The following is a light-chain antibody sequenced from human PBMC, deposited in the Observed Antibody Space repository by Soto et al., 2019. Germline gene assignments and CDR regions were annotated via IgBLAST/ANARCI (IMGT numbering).Light chain of an antibody. Sequence: QSALTQPPSASGSPGQSVTISCTGTSSDVGGYNYVSWHQQHPGKAPKLIIYDVTKRPSGVPDRFSGSKSGYTASLTVSGLQAEDEADYYCSSFAGGNIYVFGTGTKGTVL. CDR2: DVT. V-gene: IGLV2-8*01. CDR1: SSDVGGYNY. J-gene: IGLJ1*01. CDR3: SSFAGGNIYV.